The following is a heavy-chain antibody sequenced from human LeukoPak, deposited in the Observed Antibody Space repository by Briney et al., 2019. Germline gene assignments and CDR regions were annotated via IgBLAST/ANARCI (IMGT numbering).Heavy chain of an antibody. V-gene: IGHV3-48*01. CDR3: ARFAAGGSYYYYMDV. Sequence: TGGSQRLSCAASGFTFSSYTMNWVRQPPGKGLEWVSNIGTSSTTIYYADSVKGRFTISRDNAKNSLYLQMNSLRADDTAVYYCARFAAGGSYYYYMDVWGKGTTVTVSS. CDR2: IGTSSTTI. CDR1: GFTFSSYT. J-gene: IGHJ6*03. D-gene: IGHD6-25*01.